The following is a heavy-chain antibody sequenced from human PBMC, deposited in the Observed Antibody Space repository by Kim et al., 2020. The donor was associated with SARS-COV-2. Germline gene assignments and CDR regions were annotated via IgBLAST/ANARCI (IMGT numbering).Heavy chain of an antibody. CDR1: GFTFSSYG. CDR2: ISYDGSNK. J-gene: IGHJ3*02. D-gene: IGHD3-10*01. Sequence: GGSLRLSCAASGFTFSSYGMHWVRQAPGKGLEWVAVISYDGSNKYYADSVKGRFTISRDNSKNTLYLQMNSLRAEDTAVYYCAKPVLSITMVRGVIFDAFDIWGQGTMVTVSS. CDR3: AKPVLSITMVRGVIFDAFDI. V-gene: IGHV3-30*18.